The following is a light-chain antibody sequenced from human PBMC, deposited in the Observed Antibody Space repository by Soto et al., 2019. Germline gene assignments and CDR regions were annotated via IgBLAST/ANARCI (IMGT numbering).Light chain of an antibody. V-gene: IGKV1-5*01. Sequence: DIQMTQSPSTLSASVGDRVTITCRASQSISSWLAWYQQEPGKTPRLLIYDASTLESGVPSRFSGSGSGTEFTLTISSLQPDDFATYYCQQYNSYSRGTFGPGTKVDIK. CDR3: QQYNSYSRGT. J-gene: IGKJ3*01. CDR1: QSISSW. CDR2: DAS.